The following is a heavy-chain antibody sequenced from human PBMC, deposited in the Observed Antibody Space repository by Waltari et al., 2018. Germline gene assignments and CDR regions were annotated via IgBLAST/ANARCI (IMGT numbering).Heavy chain of an antibody. CDR3: ARAQYLYDFRGPADNYYATDV. D-gene: IGHD3-16*01. CDR2: IIPIFGSA. CDR1: GGSFSSQA. V-gene: IGHV1-69*19. Sequence: QVQLVQSGAEVKKPGSSVKVSCKTSGGSFSSQAISWVRPAPGQGLEWMGGIIPIFGSANHAQKFQDRLTITADESTTTSYMELSSLRSDDTAVYYCARAQYLYDFRGPADNYYATDVWGQGTTVTVSS. J-gene: IGHJ6*02.